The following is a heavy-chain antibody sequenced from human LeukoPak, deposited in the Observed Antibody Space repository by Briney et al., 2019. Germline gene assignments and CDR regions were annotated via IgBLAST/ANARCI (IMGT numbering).Heavy chain of an antibody. CDR2: IYYTGTT. V-gene: IGHV4-59*11. Sequence: PSETLSLTCTVSGDSIRSHYWSWIWQPPGKGLEWIGYIYYTGTTNSNPSLRSRVSISVDTSKNQFSLNLSSVTAADTAVYFWARDRGDGYNWDGFDIWGQGTLATVSS. D-gene: IGHD5-24*01. J-gene: IGHJ3*02. CDR1: GDSIRSHY. CDR3: ARDRGDGYNWDGFDI.